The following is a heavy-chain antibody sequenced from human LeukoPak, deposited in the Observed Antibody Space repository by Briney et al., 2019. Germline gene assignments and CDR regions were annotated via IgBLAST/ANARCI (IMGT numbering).Heavy chain of an antibody. CDR2: IWNDGSNK. J-gene: IGHJ6*02. CDR3: ARDLHYYVAMDV. Sequence: TGGSLRLSCAASGFTFSIYGMHWVRQAPGKGLEWVAVIWNDGSNKYYADSVKGRFTISRDNSKNTLFLQLHNLRVEDTALYYCARDLHYYVAMDVWGQGTTVTVSS. D-gene: IGHD3-10*02. CDR1: GFTFSIYG. V-gene: IGHV3-33*01.